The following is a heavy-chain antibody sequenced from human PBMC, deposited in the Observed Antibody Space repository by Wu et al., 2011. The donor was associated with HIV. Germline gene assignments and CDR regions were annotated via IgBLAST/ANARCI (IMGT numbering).Heavy chain of an antibody. CDR2: ISAYNGDT. V-gene: IGHV1-18*01. Sequence: QVQLVQSGAEVKKPGASVKVSCKASGYTFTSYDINWVRQATGQGLEWMGWISAYNGDTNYAQKLQGRVTMTTDTSTTTAYMELRSLRSDDTAVYYCARDGEVFEIAARPADYWGQGTLVTVSS. CDR1: GYTFTSYD. D-gene: IGHD6-6*01. CDR3: ARDGEVFEIAARPADY. J-gene: IGHJ4*02.